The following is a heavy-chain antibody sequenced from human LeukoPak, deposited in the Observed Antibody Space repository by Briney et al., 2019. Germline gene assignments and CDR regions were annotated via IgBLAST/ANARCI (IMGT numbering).Heavy chain of an antibody. Sequence: SGGSLRLSCAASGFTFSSYSMNWVRQAPGKGLEWVSSISSSSSYIYYADSVKGRFTISRDNAKNSLYLQMNSLRAEDTAVYYCARDSGNTPVDYWGQGTLVTVSS. CDR3: ARDSGNTPVDY. V-gene: IGHV3-21*01. CDR1: GFTFSSYS. D-gene: IGHD3-10*01. CDR2: ISSSSSYI. J-gene: IGHJ4*02.